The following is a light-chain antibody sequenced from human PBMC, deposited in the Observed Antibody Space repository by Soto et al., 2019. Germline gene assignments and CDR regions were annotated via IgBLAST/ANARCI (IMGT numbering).Light chain of an antibody. CDR1: ERIYSAY. V-gene: IGKV3-20*01. CDR2: GAS. CDR3: QQYSWAPIT. J-gene: IGKJ5*01. Sequence: EVGLTQSPGTLSLSRGERATLSCRASERIYSAYLGWYQQKPGQAPRLLIYGASTRATGIPDRFSGSGAGTDFTLTISRLETEDFAVYYCQQYSWAPITFGQGTLLEIK.